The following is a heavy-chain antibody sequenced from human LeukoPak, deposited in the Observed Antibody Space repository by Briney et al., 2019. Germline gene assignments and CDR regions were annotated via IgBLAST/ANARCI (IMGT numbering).Heavy chain of an antibody. CDR3: AKDLEPQLVGAADY. V-gene: IGHV3-30*18. J-gene: IGHJ4*02. Sequence: GGSLRLSCAASGFIFSSYGMHWVRQAPGKGLEWVAVISYDGSNKYYADSVKGRFTISRDNSKNTLYLQMNSLRAEDTAVYYCAKDLEPQLVGAADYWGQGPWSPSPQ. CDR2: ISYDGSNK. D-gene: IGHD1-26*01. CDR1: GFIFSSYG.